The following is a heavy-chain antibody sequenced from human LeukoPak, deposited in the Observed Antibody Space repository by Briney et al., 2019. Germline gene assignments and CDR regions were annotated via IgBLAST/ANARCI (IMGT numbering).Heavy chain of an antibody. Sequence: SETLSLTCTVSGGSISSYYWSWIRQPAGKGLEWIGRIYTSGSTNYNPSLKSRVTMSVDTSKNQFSLKLSSVTAADTAVYYCAGGGYSSSWYGRPLDYWGQGTLVTVSS. CDR3: AGGGYSSSWYGRPLDY. D-gene: IGHD6-13*01. V-gene: IGHV4-4*07. CDR2: IYTSGST. J-gene: IGHJ4*02. CDR1: GGSISSYY.